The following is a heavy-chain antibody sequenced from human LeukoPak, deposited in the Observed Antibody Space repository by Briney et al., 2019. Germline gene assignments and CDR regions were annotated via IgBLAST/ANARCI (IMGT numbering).Heavy chain of an antibody. CDR1: GFTFGDYA. CDR3: TREFITIFGVVIIQGDY. Sequence: GGSLRLSCTASGFTFGDYAMSWVRQAPAKGREGVGCIRSKAYGGTTEYAASVKGRFTISRDDSKSIAYLQMNSLKTEDTAVYYCTREFITIFGVVIIQGDYWGQGTLVTVSS. CDR2: IRSKAYGGTT. V-gene: IGHV3-49*04. J-gene: IGHJ4*02. D-gene: IGHD3-3*01.